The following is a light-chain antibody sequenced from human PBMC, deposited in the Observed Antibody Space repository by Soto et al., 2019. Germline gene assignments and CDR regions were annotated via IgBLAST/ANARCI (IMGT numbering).Light chain of an antibody. CDR1: QSVDTM. CDR2: ETS. Sequence: EIVLTQSPATLSLSAGERVTLSCRSSQSVDTMVAWYQQQVGRTPRLLIYETSSRATGVPARFSGSGSGTDFPLPISRLEPEDFAIYFCQVRSDWPPFKYTFGQGTKLEVK. CDR3: QVRSDWPPFKYT. V-gene: IGKV3-11*01. J-gene: IGKJ2*01.